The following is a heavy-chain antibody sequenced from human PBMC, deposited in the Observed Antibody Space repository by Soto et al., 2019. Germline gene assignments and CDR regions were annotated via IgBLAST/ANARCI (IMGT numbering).Heavy chain of an antibody. V-gene: IGHV1-8*01. CDR2: MNPNSADT. CDR3: ARILGYSIRDDAFDI. Sequence: QVQLVQSGAEVKKPGASVKVSCKASGYTITSYDINWVRQATGQGLEWMGWMNPNSADTGYAKKFQGRVTMTRDTSXSTANMELSSLRSEDTAVYYCARILGYSIRDDAFDIWGQGTVVTVSS. D-gene: IGHD1-26*01. J-gene: IGHJ3*02. CDR1: GYTITSYD.